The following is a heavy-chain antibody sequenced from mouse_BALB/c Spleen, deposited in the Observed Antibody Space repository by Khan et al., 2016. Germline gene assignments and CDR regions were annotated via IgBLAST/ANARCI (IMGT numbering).Heavy chain of an antibody. Sequence: QIQLVQSGPELKKPGKTVKISCKASGYTFTNYGMNWVKQAPGKGLKWMGWINTYSGESTYADDFKGRFAFSLETSANTAYLQLNNLKNEDPATYFCARYRYYYGSSRYFDVWGAGTTVTVSS. D-gene: IGHD1-1*01. CDR1: GYTFTNYG. V-gene: IGHV9-3-1*01. J-gene: IGHJ1*01. CDR3: ARYRYYYGSSRYFDV. CDR2: INTYSGES.